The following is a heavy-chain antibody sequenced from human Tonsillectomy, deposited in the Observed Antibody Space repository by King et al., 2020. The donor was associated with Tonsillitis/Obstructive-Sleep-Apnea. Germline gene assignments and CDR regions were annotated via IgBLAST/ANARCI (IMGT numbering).Heavy chain of an antibody. D-gene: IGHD2-2*01. J-gene: IGHJ4*02. CDR3: AKNAGYCSSTSCPDY. CDR1: GFTFSSYA. Sequence: VQLVESGGGLVQPGGSLRLSCAASGFTFSSYAMNWVRQAPGKGLEWVSGISGRGDSTYYADSVKGRFTISRDNSKNTLYLQMNSLRAEDTAVYYCAKNAGYCSSTSCPDYWGQGTLVTVSS. V-gene: IGHV3-23*04. CDR2: ISGRGDST.